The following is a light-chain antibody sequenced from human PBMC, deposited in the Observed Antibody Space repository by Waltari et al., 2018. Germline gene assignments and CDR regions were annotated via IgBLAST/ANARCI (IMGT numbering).Light chain of an antibody. CDR3: QQYYGYPLT. V-gene: IGKV1-8*01. CDR2: GAS. J-gene: IGKJ4*01. Sequence: AIRMTQSPSSLSASTGDRATITCRANEGIGSYLAWYQQKPGKAPKLLIYGASTLQSEVPSMFSGSGSGTDFTLTINGLQSEDSATYYCQQYYGYPLTFGGGTKVEIK. CDR1: EGIGSY.